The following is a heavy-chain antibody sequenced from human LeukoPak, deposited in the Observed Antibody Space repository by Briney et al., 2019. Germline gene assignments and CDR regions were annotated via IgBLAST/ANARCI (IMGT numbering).Heavy chain of an antibody. CDR1: GFTFSSYW. CDR3: ARDYRGYRAPYYFDY. CDR2: IKQDGSEK. V-gene: IGHV3-7*01. D-gene: IGHD2-15*01. Sequence: GGSLGLSCAASGFTFSSYWMSWVRQAPGKGLEWVANIKQDGSEKYYGDSVKGRFTISRDNAKNSLYLQMNSLRAEDTAVYYCARDYRGYRAPYYFDYWGQGTLVTVSS. J-gene: IGHJ4*02.